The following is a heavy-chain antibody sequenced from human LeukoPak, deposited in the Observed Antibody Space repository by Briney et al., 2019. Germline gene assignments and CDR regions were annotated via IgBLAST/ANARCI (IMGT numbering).Heavy chain of an antibody. V-gene: IGHV3-49*03. D-gene: IGHD2-21*02. CDR3: TRDHTAPPYYYYGMDV. CDR1: GFTFGDYA. J-gene: IGHJ6*02. Sequence: GGSLRLSCTASGFTFGDYAMSWFRQAPGKGLEWVGFIRSKAYGGTTEYAASVKGRFTISRDDSKSIAYLQMNSLKTEDTAVYYCTRDHTAPPYYYYGMDVWGQGTTVTVSS. CDR2: IRSKAYGGTT.